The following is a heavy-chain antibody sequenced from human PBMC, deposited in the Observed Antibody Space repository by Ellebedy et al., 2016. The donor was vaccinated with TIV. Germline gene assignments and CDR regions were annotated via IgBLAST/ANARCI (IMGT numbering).Heavy chain of an antibody. Sequence: GGSLRLXXAASGFTFNNYSMNWVRQAPGKGLEWVSSISSSSSYIYYADSVKGRFTISRDNAKNSLYLQMNSLRAEDTAVYYCARVEPFYCSSTSCKNLGSDYWGQGTLVTVSS. CDR2: ISSSSSYI. CDR3: ARVEPFYCSSTSCKNLGSDY. CDR1: GFTFNNYS. V-gene: IGHV3-21*01. D-gene: IGHD2-2*01. J-gene: IGHJ4*02.